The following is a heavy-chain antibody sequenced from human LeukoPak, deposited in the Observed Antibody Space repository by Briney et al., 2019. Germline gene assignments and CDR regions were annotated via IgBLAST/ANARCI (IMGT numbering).Heavy chain of an antibody. Sequence: GGTLRLSCAASGFTFSSYGMSWVRQAPGKGLEWVSAISGSGGSTYYADSVKGRFTISRDNSKNTLYLQMNSLRAEDTAVYYCALTHYDFWSGYSYYYYYYYMDVWGKGTTVTVSS. CDR2: ISGSGGST. J-gene: IGHJ6*03. D-gene: IGHD3-3*01. CDR3: ALTHYDFWSGYSYYYYYYYMDV. CDR1: GFTFSSYG. V-gene: IGHV3-23*01.